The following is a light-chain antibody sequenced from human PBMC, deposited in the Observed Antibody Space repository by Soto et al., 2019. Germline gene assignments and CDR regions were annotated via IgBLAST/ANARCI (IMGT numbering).Light chain of an antibody. CDR2: GAS. CDR1: QSVSSSD. CDR3: QQYGSSPSWT. J-gene: IGKJ1*01. Sequence: EIVLTQSPDTLSLSPGERATLSCRASQSVSSSDLAWYQQKPGQAPRLLIYGASSRATGTPDRFSGSGSGTDFTLTISRVEPEDFAVYYCQQYGSSPSWTFGQGTKVDIK. V-gene: IGKV3-20*01.